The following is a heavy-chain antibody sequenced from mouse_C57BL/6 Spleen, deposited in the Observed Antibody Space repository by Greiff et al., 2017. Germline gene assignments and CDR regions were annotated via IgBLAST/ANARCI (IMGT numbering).Heavy chain of an antibody. Sequence: VQLQQSGAELVRPGASVKLSCTASGFTFKDYYMPWVKQRPEQGLEWIGTIDPDDGDTDYAAKFQGKSTMSADPSSNTAYLQLSSLTSEDTAVYYCTTSDYGSSYGDYDRDYWGQGTSVTVSS. V-gene: IGHV14-1*01. J-gene: IGHJ4*01. D-gene: IGHD1-1*01. CDR2: IDPDDGDT. CDR3: TTSDYGSSYGDYDRDY. CDR1: GFTFKDYY.